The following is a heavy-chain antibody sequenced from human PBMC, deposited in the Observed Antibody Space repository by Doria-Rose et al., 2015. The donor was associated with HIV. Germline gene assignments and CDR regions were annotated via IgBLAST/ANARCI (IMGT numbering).Heavy chain of an antibody. D-gene: IGHD6-13*01. J-gene: IGHJ4*02. V-gene: IGHV1-46*01. CDR1: GYTFTSYY. CDR2: INPSGGST. CDR3: ARDWRYSSSPKGIDY. Sequence: AEVKKSGASVKVSCKASGYTFTSYYIHWVRQAPGQGLEWMGIINPSGGSTNYAHKFQGRVTMTRDTSTSTVYMELSSLRSEDTAVYYCARDWRYSSSPKGIDYWGQGTLVTVSS.